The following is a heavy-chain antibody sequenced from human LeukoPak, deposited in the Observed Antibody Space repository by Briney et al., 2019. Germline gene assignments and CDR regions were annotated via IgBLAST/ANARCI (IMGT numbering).Heavy chain of an antibody. Sequence: ASVKVSCKASGYTFTGYYMHWVRQAPGQRLQCMGWINPNSGATNYAQKFQGRVTMTRDTSISTAYMELRSLGSDDTAVYYCARKHETELAEFDYWGQGSLVTVSS. V-gene: IGHV1-2*02. CDR2: INPNSGAT. D-gene: IGHD1-14*01. CDR1: GYTFTGYY. CDR3: ARKHETELAEFDY. J-gene: IGHJ4*02.